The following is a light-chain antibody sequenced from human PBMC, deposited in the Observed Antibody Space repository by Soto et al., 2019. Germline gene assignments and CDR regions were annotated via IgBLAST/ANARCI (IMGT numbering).Light chain of an antibody. CDR2: GAS. CDR3: QQYGSS. CDR1: QSVSSSY. J-gene: IGKJ4*01. V-gene: IGKV3-20*01. Sequence: EIVSTQSPGTLSLSPGERATLSCRASQSVSSSYFAWYQQKPGQAPRLLIYGASSRATGIPDRFSGSGSGTDFTLTISRLEPEDFAVYYCQQYGSSFGGGTKVEIK.